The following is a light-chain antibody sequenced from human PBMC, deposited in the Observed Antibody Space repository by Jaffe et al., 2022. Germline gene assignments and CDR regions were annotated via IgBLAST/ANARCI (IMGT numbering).Light chain of an antibody. CDR3: HQYYTTPYT. CDR2: WAS. Sequence: IVMTQSADSLAVSLGERATINCKSSQTLLFNSNSKNYLAWYQQKPGQPPKLLISWASTRESGVPDRFTGSGSGTDFTLTITNLQAEDVAIYYCHQYYTTPYTFGHGTRLDIK. CDR1: QTLLFNSNSKNY. V-gene: IGKV4-1*01. J-gene: IGKJ2*01.